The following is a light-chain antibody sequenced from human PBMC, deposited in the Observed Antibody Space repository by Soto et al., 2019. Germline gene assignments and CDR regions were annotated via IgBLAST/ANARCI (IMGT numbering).Light chain of an antibody. J-gene: IGLJ1*01. CDR1: SSNIGNNY. CDR3: GTWDSSLSAYV. Sequence: QSALTQAPSLSAAPGQKVSISCSGSSSNIGNNYVSWYQQLPGTAPKLLIYDNNKRPSGIPDRFSGSKSGTSATLGITGHQTGDEADYYCGTWDSSLSAYVFGTGTKVTVL. V-gene: IGLV1-51*01. CDR2: DNN.